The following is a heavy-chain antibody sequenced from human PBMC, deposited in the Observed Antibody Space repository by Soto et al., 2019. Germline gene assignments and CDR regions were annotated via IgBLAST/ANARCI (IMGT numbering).Heavy chain of an antibody. V-gene: IGHV1-69*12. J-gene: IGHJ6*02. CDR2: IIPIFDAA. CDR3: ARGKLIDNSNSWGKADYYYGMDV. Sequence: QVQVVQSGAEVKKPGSSVKVSCKASGGTFISYAISWVRQAPGQGLEWMGGIIPIFDAANYAQKFQGRVTITADESTTTAYMELNSLRSEDTAVYYCARGKLIDNSNSWGKADYYYGMDVWGQGTTVTVSS. CDR1: GGTFISYA. D-gene: IGHD6-6*01.